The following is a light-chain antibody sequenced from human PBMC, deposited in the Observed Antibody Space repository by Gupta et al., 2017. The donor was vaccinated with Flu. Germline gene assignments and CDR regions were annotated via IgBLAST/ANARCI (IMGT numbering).Light chain of an antibody. J-gene: IGLJ2*01. CDR3: SSYTSSSTL. CDR2: VVS. CDR1: SRDVGGYNY. V-gene: IGLV2-14*04. Sequence: GTSRDVGGYNYVSWYQQHPGKAPKLMIYVVSNRPSGVSNRFSGSKSGNTASLTISGLQAEDEADYYCSSYTSSSTLFGGGTKLTVL.